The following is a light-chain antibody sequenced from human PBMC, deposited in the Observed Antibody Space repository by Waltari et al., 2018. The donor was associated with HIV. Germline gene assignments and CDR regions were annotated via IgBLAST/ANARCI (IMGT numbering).Light chain of an antibody. V-gene: IGKV1-9*01. CDR1: QDISSY. CDR3: QQLIYGLT. CDR2: AAS. J-gene: IGKJ3*01. Sequence: DIQLTQSPSFLSASVGDRVTITCRASQDISSYLAWYQQKPGKAPKLLIYAASTLQSGVPSRFSGSGSGTEFTLTISSLQPEDFATYYCQQLIYGLTFGPGTKVNIK.